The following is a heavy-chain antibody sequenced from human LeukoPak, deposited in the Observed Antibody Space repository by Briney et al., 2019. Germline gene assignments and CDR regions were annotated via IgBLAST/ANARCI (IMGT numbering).Heavy chain of an antibody. CDR2: IYYSGST. J-gene: IGHJ4*02. CDR1: GGSISSYY. V-gene: IGHV4-59*01. D-gene: IGHD3-3*01. Sequence: SETLSLTCTVSGGSISSYYWSWIRQPPGKGLEWIGCIYYSGSTNYNPSLKSRVTISVDTSKNQFSLKLSSVTAADTAVYYCARGYDFWSGKGGLDYWGQGTLVTVSS. CDR3: ARGYDFWSGKGGLDY.